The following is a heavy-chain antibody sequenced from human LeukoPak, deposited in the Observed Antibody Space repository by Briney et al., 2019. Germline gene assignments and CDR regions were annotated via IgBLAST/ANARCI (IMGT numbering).Heavy chain of an antibody. V-gene: IGHV4-59*08. CDR3: ARHRDYGTGWYGFDY. CDR2: IYYSGSS. J-gene: IGHJ4*02. Sequence: SETLSLTCTVSGGSINSYYWSWIRQPPGKGLEWIAYIYYSGSSNYNPSLKSRITISVDTSKNQFSLRLSSVTAADTAVYYCARHRDYGTGWYGFDYWGQGSLVTVSS. CDR1: GGSINSYY. D-gene: IGHD6-19*01.